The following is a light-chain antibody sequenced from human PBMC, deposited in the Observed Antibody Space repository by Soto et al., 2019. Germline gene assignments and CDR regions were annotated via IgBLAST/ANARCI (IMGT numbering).Light chain of an antibody. J-gene: IGKJ2*01. Sequence: EIVMTQFPATLSVSPGDTATLSCWASESVGSNLDWYQQKPGQAPRLLIFGAYIGATGAPTRFSGSGSETEFTLTISSLQSEDSAVYYCQQYSRWPSYTFGQGTKLEIK. CDR2: GAY. V-gene: IGKV3-15*01. CDR1: ESVGSN. CDR3: QQYSRWPSYT.